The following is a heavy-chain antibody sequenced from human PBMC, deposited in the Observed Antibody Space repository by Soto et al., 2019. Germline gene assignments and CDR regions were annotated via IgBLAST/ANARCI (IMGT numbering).Heavy chain of an antibody. CDR2: IYYSGST. D-gene: IGHD6-13*01. CDR1: GGSISSYY. V-gene: IGHV4-59*08. CDR3: ARTGTAAGYYYYGMDV. Sequence: PSETLSLTCTVSGGSISSYYWSWIRQPPGKGLEWIGYIYYSGSTNYNPSLKSRVTISVDTSKNQFSLKLSSVTAADTAVYYCARTGTAAGYYYYGMDVWGQGTTVTVYS. J-gene: IGHJ6*02.